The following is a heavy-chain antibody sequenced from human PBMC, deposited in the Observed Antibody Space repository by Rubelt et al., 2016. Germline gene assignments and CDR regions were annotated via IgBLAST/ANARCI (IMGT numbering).Heavy chain of an antibody. Sequence: QLQLQESGPGLVKPSETLSLTCTVSGGSISSSSYYWGWIRQPPGQGLEWLGSIYYSGSTYYNPSLKSRVTISVDTSKDQFSRKLSSVTDADTAVDYCASGCDSSGYYYPDRKENWFDPWGQGTLVTVSS. CDR1: GGSISSSSYY. J-gene: IGHJ5*02. D-gene: IGHD3-22*01. V-gene: IGHV4-39*01. CDR3: ASGCDSSGYYYPDRKENWFDP. CDR2: IYYSGST.